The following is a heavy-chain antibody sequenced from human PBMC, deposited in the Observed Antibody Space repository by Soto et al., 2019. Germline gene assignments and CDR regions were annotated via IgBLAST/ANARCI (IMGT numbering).Heavy chain of an antibody. CDR2: ISGGSDTT. V-gene: IGHV3-53*01. D-gene: IGHD2-8*01. CDR1: GFTVSSNY. CDR3: AKLRDFVVLPAGILDY. Sequence: PGGSLRLSCAASGFTVSSNYMSWVRQAPGKGLEYVSVISGGSDTTYYTPSVKGRFTISRDDFRNTLYLQMNSLRTEDTAIYYCAKLRDFVVLPAGILDYWGPGTLVTVSS. J-gene: IGHJ4*02.